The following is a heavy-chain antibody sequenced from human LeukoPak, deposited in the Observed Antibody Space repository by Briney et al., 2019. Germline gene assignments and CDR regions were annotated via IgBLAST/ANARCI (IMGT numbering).Heavy chain of an antibody. J-gene: IGHJ4*02. CDR1: GGSISSGSYY. CDR2: IYTSGST. V-gene: IGHV4-61*02. D-gene: IGHD3-3*01. Sequence: SETLSLTCTVSGGSISSGSYYWSWIRQPAGKGLEWIGRIYTSGSTNYNPSLKSRVTISVDTSKNQFSLKLSSVTAADTAVYYCASSDFWSGYYTRFDYWDQGTLVTVSS. CDR3: ASSDFWSGYYTRFDY.